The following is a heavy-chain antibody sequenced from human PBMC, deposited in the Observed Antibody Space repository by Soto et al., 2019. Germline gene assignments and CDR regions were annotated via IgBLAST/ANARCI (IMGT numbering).Heavy chain of an antibody. CDR2: ISSSSSYI. V-gene: IGHV3-21*01. CDR3: ARDALGGGATRHVNWFDP. D-gene: IGHD1-26*01. CDR1: GFTFSSYS. Sequence: EVQLVESGGGLVKPGGSLRLSCAASGFTFSSYSMNWVRQAPGKGLEWVSSISSSSSYIYYADSVKGRFTISRDNAKNSLYLQMNSLRAEDTAVYYCARDALGGGATRHVNWFDPWGQGTLVTVSS. J-gene: IGHJ5*02.